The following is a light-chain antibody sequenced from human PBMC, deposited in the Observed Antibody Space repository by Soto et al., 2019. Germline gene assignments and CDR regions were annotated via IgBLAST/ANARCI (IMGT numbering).Light chain of an antibody. Sequence: QSALTQPASVSGSPGQSVTISCTGTKNDIGVYDFVSWYQHHPGKAPRLIIYEVVQRPSGVPDRFSGSKSGNTASLTVSGLQAADEADYYCCSYAGSSTHVVFGGGTKLTVL. V-gene: IGLV2-8*01. CDR3: CSYAGSSTHVV. CDR1: KNDIGVYDF. J-gene: IGLJ2*01. CDR2: EVV.